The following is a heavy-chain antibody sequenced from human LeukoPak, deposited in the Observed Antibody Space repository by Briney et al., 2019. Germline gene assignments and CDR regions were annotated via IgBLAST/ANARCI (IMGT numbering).Heavy chain of an antibody. D-gene: IGHD4-23*01. CDR3: AKPLEKYTYGGNFDY. CDR2: ISSSADST. CDR1: GFTFSSYA. Sequence: PGGSLRLSCEASGFTFSSYAMSWVRQARGKGVAWVSVISSSADSTYYADSVKGRFTISRDNSKNTLFLQMNSLRAEDTAVYYCAKPLEKYTYGGNFDYWGQGILVTVSS. J-gene: IGHJ4*02. V-gene: IGHV3-23*01.